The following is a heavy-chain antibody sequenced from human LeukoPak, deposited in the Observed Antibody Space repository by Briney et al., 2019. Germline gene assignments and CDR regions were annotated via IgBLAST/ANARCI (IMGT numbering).Heavy chain of an antibody. Sequence: GGSLRLSCAASGFTFSSYSMNWVRQAPGKGLEWVSYISGSSDTRYYADSVKGRFTISRDNAKNSPYLQMNSLRAEDTAVYYCARAPYTSGWYRGDNDYWGQGTLVTVSS. CDR2: ISGSSDTR. D-gene: IGHD6-19*01. CDR1: GFTFSSYS. J-gene: IGHJ4*02. V-gene: IGHV3-48*01. CDR3: ARAPYTSGWYRGDNDY.